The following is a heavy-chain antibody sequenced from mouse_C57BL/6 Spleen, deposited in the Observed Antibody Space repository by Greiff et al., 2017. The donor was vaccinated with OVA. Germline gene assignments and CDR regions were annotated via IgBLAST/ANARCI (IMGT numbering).Heavy chain of an antibody. CDR2: IDPETGGT. CDR1: GYTFTDYE. V-gene: IGHV1-15*01. D-gene: IGHD1-1*01. CDR3: TRWPYYYGSRDAMDD. Sequence: QVQLQQSGAELVRPGASVTLSCKASGYTFTDYEMHWVKQTPVHGLEWIGAIDPETGGTAYNQKFKGKAILTADKSSSTAYMELRSLTSEDSAVYYCTRWPYYYGSRDAMDDWGQGTSVTVSS. J-gene: IGHJ4*01.